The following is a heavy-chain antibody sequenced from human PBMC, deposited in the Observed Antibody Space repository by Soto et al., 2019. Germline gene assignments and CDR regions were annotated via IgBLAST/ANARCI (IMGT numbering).Heavy chain of an antibody. Sequence: SETLSHTCTVSGGSISSYYWSWIRQPPGKGLEWIGYIYYSGSTNYNPSLKSRVTISVDTSKNQFSLKLRSVNTAAMAVYCCAGGREVFFSGWGQQWVWLAPWARGSLVPVSA. CDR3: AGGREVFFSGWGQQWVWLAP. CDR2: IYYSGST. D-gene: IGHD1-26*01. J-gene: IGHJ5*02. V-gene: IGHV4-59*01. CDR1: GGSISSYY.